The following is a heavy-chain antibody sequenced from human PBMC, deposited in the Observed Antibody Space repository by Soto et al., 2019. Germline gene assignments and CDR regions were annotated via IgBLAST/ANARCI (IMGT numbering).Heavy chain of an antibody. CDR3: AKSQGYYYDSSGLY. V-gene: IGHV3-23*01. Sequence: GGSLSLSCAASGFTFSSYAMSWVRQAPGKGLEWVSAISGSGGSTYYADSVKGRFTISRDNSKNTLYLQMNSLRAEDTAVYYCAKSQGYYYDSSGLYWGQGTLVTVSS. CDR1: GFTFSSYA. D-gene: IGHD3-22*01. CDR2: ISGSGGST. J-gene: IGHJ4*02.